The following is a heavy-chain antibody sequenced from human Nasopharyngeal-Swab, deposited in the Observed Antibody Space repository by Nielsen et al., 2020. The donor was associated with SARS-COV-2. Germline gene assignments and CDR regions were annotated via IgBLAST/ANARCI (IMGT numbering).Heavy chain of an antibody. D-gene: IGHD2-15*01. CDR3: AGVYSMVY. V-gene: IGHV3-53*01. Sequence: GGSLKISCAASGFTVSGSYMNWVRQAPGKGLEWVSGVNDVGIAFYADSVKGRFTVSRDDSENTLYLQMNSLGAGDTAVYYCAGVYSMVYWGQGTLVAVSS. CDR2: VNDVGIA. CDR1: GFTVSGSY. J-gene: IGHJ4*02.